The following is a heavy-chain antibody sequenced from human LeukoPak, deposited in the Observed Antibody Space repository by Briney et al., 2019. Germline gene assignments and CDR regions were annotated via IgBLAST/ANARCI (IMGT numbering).Heavy chain of an antibody. Sequence: PGGSLRLSCAASGFTFSNFAMSWVRQAPGKGLEWVSAISASGVSTYYADSVKGRFTISRDNAKNSLYLQMNSLRAEDTAVYYCAALSNGGGDYWGQGTLVTVSS. CDR2: ISASGVST. CDR1: GFTFSNFA. D-gene: IGHD3-16*01. J-gene: IGHJ4*02. V-gene: IGHV3-23*01. CDR3: AALSNGGGDY.